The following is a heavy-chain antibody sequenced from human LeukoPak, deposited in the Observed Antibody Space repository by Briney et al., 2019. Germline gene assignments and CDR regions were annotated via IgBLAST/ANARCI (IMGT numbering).Heavy chain of an antibody. CDR1: GYTFTSYY. CDR3: ARLSQQTFDI. CDR2: INTSGGST. J-gene: IGHJ3*02. Sequence: GASVRVSCKASGYTFTSYYMHWVRQAPGQGLEWMGIINTSGGSTTYTQKFQGRVSMTRDTSTSTVYLEVSSLRSDDTAVYYCARLSQQTFDIWGQGTLVTVSS. V-gene: IGHV1-46*01.